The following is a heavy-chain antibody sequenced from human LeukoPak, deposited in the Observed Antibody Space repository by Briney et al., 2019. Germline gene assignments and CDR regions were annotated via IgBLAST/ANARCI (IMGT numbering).Heavy chain of an antibody. J-gene: IGHJ4*02. CDR1: DGSFSGYY. CDR2: INHSGST. V-gene: IGHV4-34*01. D-gene: IGHD6-13*01. CDR3: ARGGLIAAAGTGYFDY. Sequence: PSETLSLTCAVYDGSFSGYYWSWIRQPPGKGLEWIGEINHSGSTNYNPSLKSRVTISVDTSKNQFSLKLSSVTAADTAVYYCARGGLIAAAGTGYFDYWGQGTLVTVSS.